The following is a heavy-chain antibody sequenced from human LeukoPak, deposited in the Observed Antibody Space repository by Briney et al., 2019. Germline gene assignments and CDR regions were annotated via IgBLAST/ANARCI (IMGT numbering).Heavy chain of an antibody. CDR2: ITWNSGSI. D-gene: IGHD5-24*01. V-gene: IGHV3-9*01. CDR3: ARRDAYNSFDI. J-gene: IGHJ3*02. CDR1: GFTFDEYA. Sequence: GGSLRLSCVASGFTFDEYAMQWVRQGPGKGLEWVSGITWNSGSIGYAGSVKGRFTISIDNAKNSVYLEMNSLRLEDTALYYCARRDAYNSFDIWGQGTMVTVSS.